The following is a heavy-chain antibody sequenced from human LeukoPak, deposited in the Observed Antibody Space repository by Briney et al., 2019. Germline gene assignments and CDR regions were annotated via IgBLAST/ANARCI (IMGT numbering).Heavy chain of an antibody. J-gene: IGHJ4*02. CDR3: AKGEYYDSSGYPHNY. D-gene: IGHD3-22*01. CDR1: GFTFSSYW. Sequence: PGGSLRLSCAASGFTFSSYWMHWVRQAPGKGLVWVSRINSDGSSTSYADSVKGRFTISRDNSKNTLYLQMNSLRAEDTAVYYCAKGEYYDSSGYPHNYWGQGTLVTVSS. V-gene: IGHV3-74*01. CDR2: INSDGSST.